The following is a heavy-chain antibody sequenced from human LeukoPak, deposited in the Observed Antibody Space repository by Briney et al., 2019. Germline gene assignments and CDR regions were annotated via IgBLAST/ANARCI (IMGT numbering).Heavy chain of an antibody. Sequence: GESLQISCKGSGSIFTSYWIGWVRQLPGKGLEWMGIIYPGDSDTRYSPSFQGQVTISADKSISTAYLQWSSLKASDTAMYYCAREGCSGGSCYYGMDVWGQGTTVTVSS. J-gene: IGHJ6*02. V-gene: IGHV5-51*01. D-gene: IGHD2-15*01. CDR3: AREGCSGGSCYYGMDV. CDR2: IYPGDSDT. CDR1: GSIFTSYW.